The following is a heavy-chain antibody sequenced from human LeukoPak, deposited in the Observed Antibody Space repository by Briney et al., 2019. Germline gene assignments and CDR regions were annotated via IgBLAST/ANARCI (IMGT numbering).Heavy chain of an antibody. CDR1: SGSISSGSYY. CDR3: AREDGYNWYYFDY. D-gene: IGHD5-24*01. CDR2: IYTSGST. V-gene: IGHV4-61*02. J-gene: IGHJ4*02. Sequence: SETLSLTCTVSSGSISSGSYYWSWIRQPAGKGLEWIGRIYTSGSTIYNPSLKRRVTIPLDTSKNQFSLKLSSVTAADTAVYYCAREDGYNWYYFDYWGQGTLVTVSS.